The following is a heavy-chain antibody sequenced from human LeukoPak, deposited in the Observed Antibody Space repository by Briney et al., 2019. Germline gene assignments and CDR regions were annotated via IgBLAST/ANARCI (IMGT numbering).Heavy chain of an antibody. Sequence: ASVKVSCKASGYTFTGFYMHWVRQAPGQGLEWMGWINPNSGDTNYAQKFQGRVTMTRDTSISTAYMELSRLRSDDTAVYYCAGHDGNYYDSSGYLDYWGQGTLVTVSS. CDR3: AGHDGNYYDSSGYLDY. D-gene: IGHD3-22*01. CDR1: GYTFTGFY. CDR2: INPNSGDT. V-gene: IGHV1-2*02. J-gene: IGHJ4*02.